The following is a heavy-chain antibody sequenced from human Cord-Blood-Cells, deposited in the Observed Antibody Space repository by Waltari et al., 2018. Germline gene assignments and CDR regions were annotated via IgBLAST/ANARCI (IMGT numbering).Heavy chain of an antibody. J-gene: IGHJ4*02. CDR3: ARDRDWNFDY. Sequence: EVQLVESGGGLVQPGGSLRLSCAASGLTFSSSRMNWVRKAPGKGPEWVSYIRSSSSTIYYADSVKGRFTISRYNAKNSLYLQMNSLRDEDTAVYYCARDRDWNFDYWGQGTLVTVSS. V-gene: IGHV3-48*02. D-gene: IGHD1-1*01. CDR1: GLTFSSSR. CDR2: IRSSSSTI.